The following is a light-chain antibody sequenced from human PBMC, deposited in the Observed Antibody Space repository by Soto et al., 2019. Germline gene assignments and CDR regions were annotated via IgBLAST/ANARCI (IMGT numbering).Light chain of an antibody. CDR1: SSDVGSYNL. J-gene: IGLJ2*01. CDR2: EGT. V-gene: IGLV2-23*01. Sequence: QSVLTQPASVSGSPGQSITISCTGISSDVGSYNLVSWYQQHPGKAPKVMIYEGTKRPSGVSNRFSGSRPGNTASLTISGLQAEDEAHYYCSSYAGSSTPVVFGGGTQLTVL. CDR3: SSYAGSSTPVV.